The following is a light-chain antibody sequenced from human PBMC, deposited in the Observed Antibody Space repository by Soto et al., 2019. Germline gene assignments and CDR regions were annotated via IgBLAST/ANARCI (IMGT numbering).Light chain of an antibody. J-gene: IGLJ1*01. V-gene: IGLV2-14*01. CDR1: NSDIGGYNY. CDR2: EVT. Sequence: QSVLTQPASVSGSPGQSITIYCTGTNSDIGGYNYVSWYQQHPGKAPKVMIYEVTYRPSGVSSRFSGSKSGNTASLTISGLQAEDEADYYCSSYTKSSTRVFGTGTKVTVL. CDR3: SSYTKSSTRV.